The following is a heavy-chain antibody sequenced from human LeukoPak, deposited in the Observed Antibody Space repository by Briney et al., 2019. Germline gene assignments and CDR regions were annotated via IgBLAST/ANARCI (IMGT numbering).Heavy chain of an antibody. Sequence: AASVKVSCKVSGGTFSSYAISWERQAPGQGLEWMGRIIPILGIANYAQKFQGRVTITADKSTSTAYMELSSLRSEDTAVYYCAREVAAAGGDYWGQGTLVTVSS. CDR1: GGTFSSYA. CDR2: IIPILGIA. CDR3: AREVAAAGGDY. D-gene: IGHD6-13*01. J-gene: IGHJ4*02. V-gene: IGHV1-69*04.